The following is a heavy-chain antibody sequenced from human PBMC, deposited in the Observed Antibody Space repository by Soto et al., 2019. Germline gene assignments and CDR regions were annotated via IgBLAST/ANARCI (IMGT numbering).Heavy chain of an antibody. CDR3: VRDSGAKLSSS. CDR1: GGTFSSYR. V-gene: IGHV1-69*01. J-gene: IGHJ4*02. Sequence: QVQLVQSGAEVKKPGSSVKVSCKASGGTFSSYRINWVRQAPGQGLEWVGGIVTIYRTADSAQKFQGRVTITADEAARTSYMELRSLKSQDTAVYYCVRDSGAKLSSSWGQGTLVTVSS. CDR2: IVTIYRTA. D-gene: IGHD6-13*01.